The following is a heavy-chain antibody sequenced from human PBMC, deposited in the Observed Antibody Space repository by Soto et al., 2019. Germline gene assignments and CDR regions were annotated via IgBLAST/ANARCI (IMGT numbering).Heavy chain of an antibody. D-gene: IGHD3-3*01. Sequence: PGGSLRLSCAASGFPFSSYAMSWVRQAPGKGLEWVSGIGGSGGDTFYADSVKGRFTVSRDNAENTLYLQLNSLRVEDSAIYYCARRTWRGRADYWGQGILVTV. V-gene: IGHV3-23*01. CDR3: ARRTWRGRADY. CDR2: IGGSGGDT. J-gene: IGHJ4*02. CDR1: GFPFSSYA.